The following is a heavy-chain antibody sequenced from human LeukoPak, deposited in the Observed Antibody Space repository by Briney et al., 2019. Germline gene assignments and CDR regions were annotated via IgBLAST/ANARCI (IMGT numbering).Heavy chain of an antibody. CDR1: GGSISSYY. CDR3: ARGFRYYVDSLWAFDI. CDR2: IYYSGST. D-gene: IGHD3-10*02. Sequence: SETLSLTCTVSGGSISSYYWGWIRQPPGKGLEWIGYIYYSGSTNYNPSLKSRVTISVDTSKNQFSLKLSSVTAADTAVYYCARGFRYYVDSLWAFDIWGQGTMVTVSS. V-gene: IGHV4-59*01. J-gene: IGHJ3*02.